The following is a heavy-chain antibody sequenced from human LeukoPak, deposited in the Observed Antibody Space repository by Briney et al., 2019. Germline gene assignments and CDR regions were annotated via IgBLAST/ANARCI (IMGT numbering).Heavy chain of an antibody. V-gene: IGHV1-69*13. CDR1: GGTFSSYA. J-gene: IGHJ4*02. CDR3: ARALVVRGVLRSGADY. D-gene: IGHD3-10*01. Sequence: SVKVSCKASGGTFSSYAISWVRQAPGQGLEWMGGIIPIFGTANYAQKFQGRVTITADESTSTAYMELSSLRSEDTAVYYCARALVVRGVLRSGADYWGQGTLVTVSS. CDR2: IIPIFGTA.